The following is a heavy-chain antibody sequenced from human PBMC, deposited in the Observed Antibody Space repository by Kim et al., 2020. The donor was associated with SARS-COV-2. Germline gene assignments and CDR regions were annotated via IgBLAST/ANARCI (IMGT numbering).Heavy chain of an antibody. D-gene: IGHD3-10*01. J-gene: IGHJ6*02. CDR2: T. Sequence: TYYNPSLKSRVTISVDRSKNQFSLKLSSVTAADTAVYYCASSGFRYGMDVWGQGTTVTVSS. CDR3: ASSGFRYGMDV. V-gene: IGHV4-30-2*01.